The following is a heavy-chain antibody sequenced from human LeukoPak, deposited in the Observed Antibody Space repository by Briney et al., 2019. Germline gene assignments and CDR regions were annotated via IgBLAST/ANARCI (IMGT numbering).Heavy chain of an antibody. CDR2: MYDSGST. Sequence: SETLSLTCTVSGGSISSYYWSWIRQPPGKGLELIGYMYDSGSTNYNPSLKSRVTISVDASKNQFSLRLTSVTAADTAVYYCARHGGSYTFDFWGQGVLVTVSS. V-gene: IGHV4-59*01. CDR1: GGSISSYY. D-gene: IGHD1-26*01. CDR3: ARHGGSYTFDF. J-gene: IGHJ4*02.